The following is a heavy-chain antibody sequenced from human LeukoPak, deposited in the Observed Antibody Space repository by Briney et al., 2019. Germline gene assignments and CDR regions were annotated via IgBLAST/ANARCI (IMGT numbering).Heavy chain of an antibody. CDR2: ISGSGGST. CDR3: AKDLLRGVYFDWLFAGNWFDP. V-gene: IGHV3-23*01. Sequence: QTGGSLRLSCAASGFTFSSYGMSWVRQAPGKGLEWVSAISGSGGSTYYADSVKGRFTISRDNSKNTLYLQMNSLRAEDTAVYYCAKDLLRGVYFDWLFAGNWFDPWGQGTLVTVSS. J-gene: IGHJ5*02. CDR1: GFTFSSYG. D-gene: IGHD3-9*01.